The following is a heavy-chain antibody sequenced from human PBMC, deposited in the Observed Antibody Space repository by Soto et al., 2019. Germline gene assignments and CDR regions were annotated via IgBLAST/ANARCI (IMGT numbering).Heavy chain of an antibody. J-gene: IGHJ5*02. D-gene: IGHD6-13*01. V-gene: IGHV4-39*01. Sequence: QLQLQESGPGLVKPSETLSLTCTVSGGSISSSSYYWGWIRQPPGKGLEWIGSIYYSGSTYYNPSPRSRAPIPEDTPKTQSPLKRSSVPPAARAVFYWASPLRVRGIAEGGWFAPGGQGPLVTLSS. CDR2: IYYSGST. CDR1: GGSISSSSYY. CDR3: ASPLRVRGIAEGGWFAP.